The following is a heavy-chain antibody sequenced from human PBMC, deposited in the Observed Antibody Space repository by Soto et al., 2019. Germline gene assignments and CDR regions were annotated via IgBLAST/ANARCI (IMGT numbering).Heavy chain of an antibody. D-gene: IGHD1-7*01. J-gene: IGHJ6*03. V-gene: IGHV1-8*01. CDR3: ASGLRITGTTGIYYYYYMDV. Sequence: ASVKVSCKASGYTFTSYDINWVRQATGQGLEWMGWMNPNSGNTGYAQKFQGRVTMTRNTSISTAYMELSSLRSEDTAVYYCASGLRITGTTGIYYYYYMDVWGKGTTVTVSS. CDR2: MNPNSGNT. CDR1: GYTFTSYD.